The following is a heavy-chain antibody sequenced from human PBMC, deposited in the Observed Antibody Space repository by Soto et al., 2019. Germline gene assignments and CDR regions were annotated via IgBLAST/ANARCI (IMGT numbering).Heavy chain of an antibody. CDR1: GFSLSTPSGVG. CDR3: AHILGIGGYYEGFDY. Sequence: SGPTLVNPTQTLTLTCTFSGFSLSTPSGVGVGWIRQPPGKALEWLAFIYWDDEKRYSPSLKSRLTITKDTSKNQVVLIMTNMDHVDTATYYCAHILGIGGYYEGFDYWGQGALVTVSS. D-gene: IGHD1-26*01. CDR2: IYWDDEK. J-gene: IGHJ4*02. V-gene: IGHV2-5*02.